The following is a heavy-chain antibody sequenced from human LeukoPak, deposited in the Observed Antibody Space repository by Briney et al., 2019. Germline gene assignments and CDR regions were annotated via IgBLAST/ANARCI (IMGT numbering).Heavy chain of an antibody. CDR2: IHYSGNT. D-gene: IGHD3-22*01. J-gene: IGHJ4*02. CDR3: ARGRGYYYDSSGYYPN. CDR1: GDSISSGTFY. V-gene: IGHV4-39*01. Sequence: PSETLSLTCTVSGDSISSGTFYWGWVRQPPGKGLEWIGSIHYSGNTYYNPSLKSPVTISVDTSKNQFSLNLSSVTAADTAVYYCARGRGYYYDSSGYYPNWGQGTLVTVSS.